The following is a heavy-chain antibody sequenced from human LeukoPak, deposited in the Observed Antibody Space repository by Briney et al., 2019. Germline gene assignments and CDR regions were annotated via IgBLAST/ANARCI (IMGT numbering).Heavy chain of an antibody. V-gene: IGHV3-21*01. J-gene: IGHJ4*02. CDR3: ARDAGRYFDWLGY. D-gene: IGHD3-9*01. CDR1: GFTFSSYG. Sequence: NPGGSLRLSCAASGFTFSSYGMHWVRQAPGKGLEWVSSISSSSSYIYYADSVKGRFTISRDNSKNTLYLQMNSLRAEDTAVYYCARDAGRYFDWLGYWGQGTLVTVSS. CDR2: ISSSSSYI.